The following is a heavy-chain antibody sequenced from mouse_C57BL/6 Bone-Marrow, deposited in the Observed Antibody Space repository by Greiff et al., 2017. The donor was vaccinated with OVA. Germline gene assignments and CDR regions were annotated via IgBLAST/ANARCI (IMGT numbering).Heavy chain of an antibody. CDR1: GYTFTSYW. J-gene: IGHJ3*01. V-gene: IGHV1-50*01. CDR3: ARFDDGYSFAY. Sequence: QVQLKQPGAELVKPGASVKLSCKASGYTFTSYWMQWVKQRPGQGLEWIGEIDPSDSYTNYNQKFKGKATLTVDTSSSTAYMQLSSLTSEDSAVYYCARFDDGYSFAYWGQGTLVTVSA. D-gene: IGHD2-3*01. CDR2: IDPSDSYT.